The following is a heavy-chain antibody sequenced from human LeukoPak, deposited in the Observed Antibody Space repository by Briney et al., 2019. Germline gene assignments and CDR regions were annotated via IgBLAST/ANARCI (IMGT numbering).Heavy chain of an antibody. CDR2: ITGSSSTI. J-gene: IGHJ4*02. CDR3: AKGMATTLTLFDY. CDR1: GFTFSSFS. Sequence: GGSLRLSCAASGFTFSSFSMNWVRQAPGKGLEWVSFITGSSSTIYYADSVKGRFTISRDNAKNSLYLQMNSLRAEDTAVYYCAKGMATTLTLFDYWGQGTLVTVSS. D-gene: IGHD5-24*01. V-gene: IGHV3-48*01.